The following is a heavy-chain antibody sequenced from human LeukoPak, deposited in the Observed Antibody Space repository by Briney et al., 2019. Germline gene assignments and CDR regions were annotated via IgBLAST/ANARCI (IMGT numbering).Heavy chain of an antibody. CDR3: LFGELSIGFDY. D-gene: IGHD3-10*02. CDR2: IYSGGST. CDR1: GFTVSSNY. V-gene: IGHV3-66*01. Sequence: GGSLRLSCAASGFTVSSNYMSWVRQAPGKGLEWVSVIYSGGSTYYADSVKGRFTISRDNSKNTLYLQMNSLRAEDTAVYYCLFGELSIGFDYWGQGTLVTVSS. J-gene: IGHJ4*02.